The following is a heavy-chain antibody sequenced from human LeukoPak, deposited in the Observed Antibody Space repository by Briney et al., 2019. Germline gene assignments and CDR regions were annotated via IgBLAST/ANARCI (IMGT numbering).Heavy chain of an antibody. J-gene: IGHJ4*02. Sequence: GGSLRLSCAAAGFTFSSYGMHWVRQAPGKGLEWVAFIRYDGSNKYYADSVKGRLTISRDNANKSLYLQMNSLRAEDTAVYYCATSGGHGWNYYFDNWGQGTLVTVSS. D-gene: IGHD5-12*01. CDR2: IRYDGSNK. V-gene: IGHV3-30*02. CDR3: ATSGGHGWNYYFDN. CDR1: GFTFSSYG.